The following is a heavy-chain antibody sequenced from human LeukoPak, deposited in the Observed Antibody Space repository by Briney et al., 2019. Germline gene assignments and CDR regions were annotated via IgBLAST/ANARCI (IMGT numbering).Heavy chain of an antibody. J-gene: IGHJ4*02. CDR1: GFTFSSYA. D-gene: IGHD5-18*01. Sequence: GGSLRLSCAASGFTFSSYAMHWVRQAPGKGLEWVSVIYSGGSTYYADSVKGRFTISRDNSKNTLYLQMNSLRAEDTAVYYCARSSYGYKALDYWGQGTLVTVSS. V-gene: IGHV3-66*01. CDR3: ARSSYGYKALDY. CDR2: IYSGGST.